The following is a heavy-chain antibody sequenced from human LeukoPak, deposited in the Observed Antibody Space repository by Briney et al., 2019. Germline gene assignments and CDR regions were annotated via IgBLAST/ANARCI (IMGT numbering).Heavy chain of an antibody. CDR2: IIPIFGTA. CDR1: GGTFSSYA. Sequence: SVKVFCKASGGTFSSYAISWVRQAPGQGLEWMGGIIPIFGTANYAQKFQGRVTITADESTSTAYMELSSLRSEDTAVYYCARDTSVAAAGTSYYYGMDVWGQGTTVTVSS. J-gene: IGHJ6*02. CDR3: ARDTSVAAAGTSYYYGMDV. D-gene: IGHD6-13*01. V-gene: IGHV1-69*13.